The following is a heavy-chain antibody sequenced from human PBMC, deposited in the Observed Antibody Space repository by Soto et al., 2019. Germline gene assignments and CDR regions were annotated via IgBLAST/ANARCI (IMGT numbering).Heavy chain of an antibody. CDR2: ISGNSLYI. CDR3: TSDPRRGDY. Sequence: QVQLVESGGGLVKPGGSLRLSCATSGFTFRDYYMNWIRQAPGEGLESVSYISGNSLYIDYADSVQGRFTISRDNPQNLLFLQMQSLRVEDTAVNYWTSDPRRGDYWGQGTWVTVSS. CDR1: GFTFRDYY. J-gene: IGHJ4*02. D-gene: IGHD1-26*01. V-gene: IGHV3-11*05.